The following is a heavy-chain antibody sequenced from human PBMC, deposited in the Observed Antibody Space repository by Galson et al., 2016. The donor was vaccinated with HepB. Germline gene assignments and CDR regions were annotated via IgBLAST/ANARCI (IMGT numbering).Heavy chain of an antibody. CDR3: ARVQTNIYFGESYPDY. Sequence: SETLSLTCTVSGGSISSSNFYWGWIRQPPGKGLEWIGSIYNTGNTYYNPSLKSRVSISVDTSKNQFSLRLRSVTATDTAVYYCARVQTNIYFGESYPDYWGQGTLVTVSS. D-gene: IGHD3-10*01. V-gene: IGHV4-39*01. CDR1: GGSISSSNFY. CDR2: IYNTGNT. J-gene: IGHJ4*02.